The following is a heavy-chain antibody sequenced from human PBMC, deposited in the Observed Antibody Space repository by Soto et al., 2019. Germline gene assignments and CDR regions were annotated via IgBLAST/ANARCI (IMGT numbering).Heavy chain of an antibody. CDR1: GFTFSSYA. D-gene: IGHD6-13*01. CDR2: ISGSGGST. V-gene: IGHV3-23*01. CDR3: AKQGPGRYSSSWYGASTWSDDY. J-gene: IGHJ4*02. Sequence: GGSLRLSCAASGFTFSSYAMSWVRQAPGKGLEWVSAISGSGGSTYYADSVKGRFTISRDNSKNTLYLQMNSLRAEDTAVYYCAKQGPGRYSSSWYGASTWSDDYWGQGTLVTVSS.